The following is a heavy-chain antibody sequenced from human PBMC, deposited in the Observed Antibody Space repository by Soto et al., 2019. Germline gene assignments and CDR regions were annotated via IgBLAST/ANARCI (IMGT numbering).Heavy chain of an antibody. CDR2: ISISSSTI. J-gene: IGHJ4*02. Sequence: PGGSLRRSCAASVFTFSSYSMNLVRQAPGKGLECVSYISISSSTIYDADSVKGRFTISRHNAKHSLYLQMNSLTDEDTPVYYCARDRVTAIGDYWGQGTLVTVSS. D-gene: IGHD2-21*02. CDR1: VFTFSSYS. V-gene: IGHV3-48*02. CDR3: ARDRVTAIGDY.